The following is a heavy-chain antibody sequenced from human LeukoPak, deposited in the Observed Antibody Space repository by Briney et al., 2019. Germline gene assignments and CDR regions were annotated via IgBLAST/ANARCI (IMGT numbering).Heavy chain of an antibody. CDR2: INHSGNT. CDR3: ARGARVGYSSGWSIDY. J-gene: IGHJ4*02. Sequence: SETLSLTCAVYGGSFSGYYWSWIRQHPGKGLEWIGEINHSGNTNYNPSLKSRLTISVDTSKNQFSLKLNSVTAADTAVYYCARGARVGYSSGWSIDYWGQGTLVTVSS. CDR1: GGSFSGYY. D-gene: IGHD6-19*01. V-gene: IGHV4-34*01.